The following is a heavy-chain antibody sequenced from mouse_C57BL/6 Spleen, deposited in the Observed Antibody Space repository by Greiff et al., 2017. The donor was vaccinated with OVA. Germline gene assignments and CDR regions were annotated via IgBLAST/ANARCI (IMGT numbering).Heavy chain of an antibody. CDR3: ARETYYYGSRAWFAY. V-gene: IGHV5-17*01. J-gene: IGHJ3*01. Sequence: DVMLVESGGGLVKPGGSLKLSCAASGFTFSDYGMPWVRQAPEKGLEWVAYISSGSSTIYYADTVKGRFTISRDNAKNTLFLQMTSLRSEDTAMYYCARETYYYGSRAWFAYWGQGTLVTVSA. CDR1: GFTFSDYG. CDR2: ISSGSSTI. D-gene: IGHD1-1*01.